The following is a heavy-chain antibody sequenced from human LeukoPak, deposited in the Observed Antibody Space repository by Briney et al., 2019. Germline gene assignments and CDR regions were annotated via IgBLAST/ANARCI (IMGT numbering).Heavy chain of an antibody. V-gene: IGHV1-8*01. D-gene: IGHD3-10*01. Sequence: ASVKVSCKASGYTFTSYDINWVRQATGQGLEWMGWMNPNSGNTGYAQKFQGRVTMTRNTSISTAYMELSSLRSEDTAVYYCARGRGSGSYSLYYYYYMDVWGKGTTVTISS. J-gene: IGHJ6*03. CDR2: MNPNSGNT. CDR1: GYTFTSYD. CDR3: ARGRGSGSYSLYYYYYMDV.